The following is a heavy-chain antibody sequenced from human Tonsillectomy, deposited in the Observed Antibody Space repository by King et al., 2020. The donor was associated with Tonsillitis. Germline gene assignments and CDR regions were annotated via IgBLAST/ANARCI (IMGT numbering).Heavy chain of an antibody. CDR2: LSGSGGNT. CDR3: AKDVDEDNYGSCDN. V-gene: IGHV3-23*04. CDR1: GFTFTKFA. Sequence: VQLVESGGGLEQPGGSLRLSCATSGFTFTKFAMSWVRQAPGKGLEWVSGLSGSGGNTEYADSVKGRFTISRDNSENTLYLQMNSLRADDTAIYYCAKDVDEDNYGSCDNWGQGTLVTVSS. D-gene: IGHD5-18*01. J-gene: IGHJ4*02.